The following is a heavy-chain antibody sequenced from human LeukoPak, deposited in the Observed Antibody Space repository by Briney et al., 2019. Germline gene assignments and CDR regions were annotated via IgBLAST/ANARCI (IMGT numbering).Heavy chain of an antibody. D-gene: IGHD2-21*01. CDR2: FSAYNGNT. J-gene: IGHJ6*04. CDR3: ARDNPPRYWFGMDV. Sequence: ASVKVSCKASGYTFTSYGISWVRQAPGQGLEWMGWFSAYNGNTNYAQKLQGRVTMTTDTSTSTAYIALRSLRSDDTAVYSCARDNPPRYWFGMDVWGKGTTVTVSS. V-gene: IGHV1-18*04. CDR1: GYTFTSYG.